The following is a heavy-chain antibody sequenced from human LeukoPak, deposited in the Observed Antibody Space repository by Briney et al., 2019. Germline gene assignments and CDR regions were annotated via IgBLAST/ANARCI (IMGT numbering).Heavy chain of an antibody. CDR2: IKGRTDDETS. CDR1: GLSFIDAW. J-gene: IGHJ4*02. Sequence: PGGSLRLSCEVSGLSFIDAWMSWVRQTPGRGLEWVGRIKGRTDDETSDFAAPVKGRFTISRDVSKNTVYLHMNGLTSDDTAVYYCTWMATVYTVDIWGQGTRVTVSS. CDR3: TWMATVYTVDI. V-gene: IGHV3-15*01. D-gene: IGHD2-8*01.